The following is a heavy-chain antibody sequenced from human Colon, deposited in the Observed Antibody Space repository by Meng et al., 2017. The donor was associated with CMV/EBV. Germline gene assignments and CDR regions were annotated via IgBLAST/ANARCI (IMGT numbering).Heavy chain of an antibody. Sequence: GESLKISCTTSGFSFSDYYMSWIRQAPGKGLEWLSYISNSGYTVYYADSVKGRFTISRDNAKSTLYLEMNHLRADDTAVYYCASTNYFDTTGFYSEDYWGQGTLVTVSS. CDR1: GFSFSDYY. CDR3: ASTNYFDTTGFYSEDY. V-gene: IGHV3-11*01. D-gene: IGHD3-9*01. J-gene: IGHJ4*02. CDR2: ISNSGYTV.